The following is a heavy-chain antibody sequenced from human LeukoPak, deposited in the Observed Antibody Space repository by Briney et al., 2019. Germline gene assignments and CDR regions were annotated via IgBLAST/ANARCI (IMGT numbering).Heavy chain of an antibody. V-gene: IGHV3-9*03. CDR2: ISWNGAGI. CDR3: ARSHGEQRLPSVDYYMDV. Sequence: PGRSLRLSCAASGFTFDNHAMHWVRQPPGKGLEGVSGISWNGAGIVYADSVRGRFTISRDNAKNFLYLQMNSLRTDDMALYYCARSHGEQRLPSVDYYMDVWGKGTTVTISS. CDR1: GFTFDNHA. D-gene: IGHD3-10*01. J-gene: IGHJ6*03.